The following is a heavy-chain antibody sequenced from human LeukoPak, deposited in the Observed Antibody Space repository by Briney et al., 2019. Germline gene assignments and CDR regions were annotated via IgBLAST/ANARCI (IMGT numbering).Heavy chain of an antibody. CDR3: ARDGGTKTGELLLMGAFDI. D-gene: IGHD1-26*01. CDR2: ILYDGRNK. CDR1: GFTFSNFA. J-gene: IGHJ3*02. V-gene: IGHV3-30*03. Sequence: PGGSLRLSCAASGFTFSNFAIHWVRQAPGKGLEWVAVILYDGRNKYYGDSVEGRFTISRDNSKNTLYLQMNSLRAEDTAVYYCARDGGTKTGELLLMGAFDIWGQGTMVTVSS.